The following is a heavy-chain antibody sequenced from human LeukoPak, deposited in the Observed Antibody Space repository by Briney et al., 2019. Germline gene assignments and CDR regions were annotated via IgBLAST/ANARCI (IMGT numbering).Heavy chain of an antibody. CDR3: ARDFSGYDSFDY. V-gene: IGHV1-18*01. J-gene: IGHJ4*02. D-gene: IGHD5-12*01. CDR2: ISAYNGNT. CDR1: GYTFTSYG. Sequence: ASVKVSCKASGYTFTSYGISWVRQAPGQGLEWMGWISAYNGNTNYAQKLQGRVTMTTDTSTSTACMELRSLRSDDTAVYYCARDFSGYDSFDYWGQGTLVTVSS.